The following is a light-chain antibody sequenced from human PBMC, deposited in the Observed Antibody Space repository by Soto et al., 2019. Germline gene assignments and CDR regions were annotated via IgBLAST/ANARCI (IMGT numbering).Light chain of an antibody. CDR2: AAS. J-gene: IGKJ1*01. V-gene: IGKV1-39*01. CDR1: QDINNC. CDR3: QQSYSSPPT. Sequence: DIQMTQSPSSLSASVGDRVTITCQASQDINNCLNWYQQKPGKAPKLLIFAASSLQSGVPSRFSGSRSGPDFTLTISSLQPEDFATYYCQQSYSSPPTFGQGTKVDIK.